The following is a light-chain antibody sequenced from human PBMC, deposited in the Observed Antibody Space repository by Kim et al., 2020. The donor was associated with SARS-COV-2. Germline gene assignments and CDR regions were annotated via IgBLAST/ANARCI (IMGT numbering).Light chain of an antibody. V-gene: IGLV3-21*04. CDR1: NIGSKS. J-gene: IGLJ2*01. CDR3: QVWASSSDHQG. CDR2: YDS. Sequence: SYELTQPPSVSVAPGKTARITCGGNNIGSKSVHWYQQKPGQAPVLVIYYDSDRPSGIPERFSGSNSGNTATLTISRVEAGDEADYYCQVWASSSDHQGFG.